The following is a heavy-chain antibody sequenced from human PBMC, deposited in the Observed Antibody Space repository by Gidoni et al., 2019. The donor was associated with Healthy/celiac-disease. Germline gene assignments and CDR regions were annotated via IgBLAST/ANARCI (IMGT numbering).Heavy chain of an antibody. J-gene: IGHJ4*02. Sequence: QVQLVESGGGVVQPGRSLRLSCAASGFTFSSYGMHWVRQAPGKGLEWVAVISYDGSNKYYADSVKGRFTISRDNSKNTLYLQMNSLRAEDTAVYYCATFGELLFYWGQGTLVTVSS. CDR1: GFTFSSYG. CDR2: ISYDGSNK. V-gene: IGHV3-30*03. D-gene: IGHD3-10*01. CDR3: ATFGELLFY.